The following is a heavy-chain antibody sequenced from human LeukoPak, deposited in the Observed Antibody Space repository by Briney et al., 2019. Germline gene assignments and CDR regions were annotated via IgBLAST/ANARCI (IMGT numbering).Heavy chain of an antibody. D-gene: IGHD4-11*01. CDR2: ITSSGNTM. J-gene: IGHJ5*02. Sequence: QPGGSLRLSCAASGFTFSSYEMNWVRQAPGKGLEWVSFITSSGNTMYYADSVKGRFTISRDNAKNSLYLQMNSPRADDTAVYYCARLRSKYWFDPWGQGTLVTVSS. CDR1: GFTFSSYE. CDR3: ARLRSKYWFDP. V-gene: IGHV3-48*03.